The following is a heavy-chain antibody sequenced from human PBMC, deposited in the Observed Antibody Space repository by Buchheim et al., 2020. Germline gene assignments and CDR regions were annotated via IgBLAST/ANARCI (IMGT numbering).Heavy chain of an antibody. CDR1: GYTFTSYY. Sequence: QVQLVQSGAEVKKPGPSVKVSCKASGYTFTSYYMHWVRQAPGQGLEWMGMINPSGGSTTYAQKLQGRVTMTRDTSTSNVYMELSSLRSEDTAVYYCARMSAATDYYYGMDVWGQGT. CDR3: ARMSAATDYYYGMDV. CDR2: INPSGGST. V-gene: IGHV1-46*01. D-gene: IGHD2-15*01. J-gene: IGHJ6*02.